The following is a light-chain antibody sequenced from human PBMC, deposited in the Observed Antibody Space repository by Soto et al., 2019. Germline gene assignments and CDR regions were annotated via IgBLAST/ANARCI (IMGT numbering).Light chain of an antibody. CDR3: HQYNTWTLT. CDR2: GAS. J-gene: IGKJ4*01. CDR1: QFVRSN. V-gene: IGKV3-15*01. Sequence: EIVMTQSPATLSVSPGDRATLSCRASQFVRSNSAWYQQKPGQAPRLLIYGASLRAAGIPARFSGSGYGTECTLTIISLKSEEFAVYYCHQYNTWTLTFGGGTKV.